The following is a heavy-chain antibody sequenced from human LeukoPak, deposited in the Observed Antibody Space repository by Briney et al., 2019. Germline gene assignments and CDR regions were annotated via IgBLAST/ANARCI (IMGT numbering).Heavy chain of an antibody. D-gene: IGHD2-8*01. CDR3: AGEVYRPW. J-gene: IGHJ4*02. CDR1: GFTVSSKY. V-gene: IGHV3-66*01. CDR2: IFSGGTT. Sequence: GGSLRLSCAASGFTVSSKYMNWVRQAPGKGLEWVSVIFSGGTTKYADSVKGRFTISRDNSRNILFLQMNSLKAEDTAIYYCAGEVYRPWWGQGILVTVSS.